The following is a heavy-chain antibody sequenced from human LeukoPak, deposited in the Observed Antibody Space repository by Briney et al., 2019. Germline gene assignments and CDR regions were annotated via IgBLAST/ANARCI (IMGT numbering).Heavy chain of an antibody. CDR1: GYTFTSYD. CDR3: ARGHCSSTSCYTVSFGFDY. J-gene: IGHJ4*02. V-gene: IGHV1-8*03. Sequence: ASVKVSCKASGYTFTSYDINWVRQATGQGLEWMGWMNPNSGNTGYAQKFQGRVTITRNTSISTAYMELSSLRSEDTAVYYCARGHCSSTSCYTVSFGFDYWDQGTLVTVSS. CDR2: MNPNSGNT. D-gene: IGHD2-2*02.